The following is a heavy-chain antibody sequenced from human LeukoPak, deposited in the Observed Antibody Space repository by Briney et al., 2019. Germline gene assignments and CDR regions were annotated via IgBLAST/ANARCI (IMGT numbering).Heavy chain of an antibody. Sequence: GGSLRLSCAASGFTFSSYSMNWVRQAPGKGLEWVSSISSSSSYIYYADSVKGRFTISRDNAKNSLYLQMNSLRTEDTAVYYCARTEEMATISYFDSWGQGTLVTVSS. CDR2: ISSSSSYI. D-gene: IGHD5-24*01. CDR1: GFTFSSYS. V-gene: IGHV3-21*01. J-gene: IGHJ4*02. CDR3: ARTEEMATISYFDS.